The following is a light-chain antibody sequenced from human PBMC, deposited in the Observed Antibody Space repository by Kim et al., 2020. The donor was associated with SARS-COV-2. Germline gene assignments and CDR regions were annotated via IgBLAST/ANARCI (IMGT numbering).Light chain of an antibody. CDR2: DDS. V-gene: IGLV2-14*03. CDR1: SSDADGYKY. Sequence: QSITISCTGTSSDADGYKYVSWYQQHPGKAPQLMIYDDSNRPSGVSNRFSGAKSGNTASLTISGLQAEDEADYYCSSYTRSSTNYVFGTGTKVTVL. CDR3: SSYTRSSTNYV. J-gene: IGLJ1*01.